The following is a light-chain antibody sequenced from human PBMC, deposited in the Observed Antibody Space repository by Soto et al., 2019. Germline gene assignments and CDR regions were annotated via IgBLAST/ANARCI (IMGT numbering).Light chain of an antibody. V-gene: IGLV2-14*01. CDR2: DVS. CDR1: SSDVGGYNY. CDR3: SSYTSSSTYVV. Sequence: QSALTQPASVSGSPGQSITISCTGTSSDVGGYNYVSWYQQHPGKAPKLMIYDVSNRPSGVSNRFSGYKSGNTASLTITGLQAEDEADSYCSSYTSSSTYVVFGGGTKLTVL. J-gene: IGLJ2*01.